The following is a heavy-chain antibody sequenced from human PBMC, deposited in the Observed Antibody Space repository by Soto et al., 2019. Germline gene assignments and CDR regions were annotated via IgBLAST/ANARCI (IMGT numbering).Heavy chain of an antibody. Sequence: GGSLRLSCAASGFTFSSYPMNWVRQAPGKGLEWVSYISSSSSTIYYADSVEGRFTISRDNAKNSLYLQMNSLRAEDTAVYYCASDWYYMDVWGKGTTVTVSS. CDR3: ASDWYYMDV. D-gene: IGHD2-21*01. V-gene: IGHV3-48*01. J-gene: IGHJ6*03. CDR2: ISSSSSTI. CDR1: GFTFSSYP.